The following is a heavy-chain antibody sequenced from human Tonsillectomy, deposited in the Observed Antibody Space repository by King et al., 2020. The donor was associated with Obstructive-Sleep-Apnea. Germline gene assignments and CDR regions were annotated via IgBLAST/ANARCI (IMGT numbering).Heavy chain of an antibody. CDR3: AREGRPAAGIYYFDY. D-gene: IGHD6-13*01. J-gene: IGHJ4*02. V-gene: IGHV1-3*01. CDR2: INLGNGNT. CDR1: GYTFTSYN. Sequence: QLVQSGAEVKRPGASVTVSCKPSGYTFTSYNIIHWVRQAPGQRLEWMGWINLGNGNTKYSQKFQGRVTITRDTSANTAHMELSSLRSEETALYYCAREGRPAAGIYYFDYWGQGTLVTVSS.